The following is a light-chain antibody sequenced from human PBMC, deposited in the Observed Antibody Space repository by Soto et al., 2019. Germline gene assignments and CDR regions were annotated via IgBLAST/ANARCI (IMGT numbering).Light chain of an antibody. Sequence: QSVLTQPRSVSAAPGQKVTISCSGSSSNIGNNYVSWYQQLPGTAPKLLIYDNNKRPSGIPDRFSGSKSGTSATLGITGLQTEDEADYYCGTWDSSLSAYVFGTGTKVTVL. CDR1: SSNIGNNY. V-gene: IGLV1-51*01. J-gene: IGLJ1*01. CDR2: DNN. CDR3: GTWDSSLSAYV.